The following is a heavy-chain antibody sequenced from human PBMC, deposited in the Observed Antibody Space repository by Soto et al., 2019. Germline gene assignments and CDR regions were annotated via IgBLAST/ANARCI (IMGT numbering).Heavy chain of an antibody. CDR3: ARSITVVSYGMDV. CDR2: VNAGNGDT. J-gene: IGHJ6*02. Sequence: QVQLVQSGAEVKKPGASVKVSCKASGYTFTTYAIHWVRQAPGQRLEWMGWVNAGNGDTRYSQKFQGRVTFTRDTSATTAYMELSSLRSEDTAIYYCARSITVVSYGMDVWSQGTTVTVSS. V-gene: IGHV1-3*01. D-gene: IGHD1-20*01. CDR1: GYTFTTYA.